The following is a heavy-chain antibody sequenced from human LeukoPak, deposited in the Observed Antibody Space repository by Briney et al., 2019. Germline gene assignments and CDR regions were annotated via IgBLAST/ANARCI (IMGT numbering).Heavy chain of an antibody. CDR3: ARDFGVEAATRDLYYYGMDV. J-gene: IGHJ6*02. D-gene: IGHD2-15*01. CDR2: IYYSGRT. CDR1: GDSIRSYY. Sequence: SETLSLTCTVSGDSIRSYYWSWIRQPQGKGLEWIGFIYYSGRTTYNPSLKSRVTISVDTSKNQLSLRLSSVAAADTAVYYCARDFGVEAATRDLYYYGMDVWGQGTTVTVSS. V-gene: IGHV4-59*01.